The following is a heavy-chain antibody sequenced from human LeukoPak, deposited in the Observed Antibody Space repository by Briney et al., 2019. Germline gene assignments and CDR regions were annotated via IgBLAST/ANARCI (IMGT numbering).Heavy chain of an antibody. Sequence: GGSLRLSCAASGFTLSSYGMHWVRQAPGKGLEWVAVISYDGSIKYYADSVKGRFTISRDNSKNTLYLQMNSLRAEDTAVYYCAKSDYGDYNWGQGTLVTVSS. J-gene: IGHJ4*02. CDR3: AKSDYGDYN. CDR1: GFTLSSYG. CDR2: ISYDGSIK. V-gene: IGHV3-30*18. D-gene: IGHD4-17*01.